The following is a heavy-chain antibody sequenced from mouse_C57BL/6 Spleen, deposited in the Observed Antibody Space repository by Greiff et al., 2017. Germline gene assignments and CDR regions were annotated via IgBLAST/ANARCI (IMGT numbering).Heavy chain of an antibody. D-gene: IGHD2-5*01. Sequence: VQLQQPGAELVKPGASVKMSCKASGYTFTSYWITWVKQRPGQGLEWIGDIYPGSGSTNYNEKFKSKATLTVDTSSSTAYMHLSSLTSEDSAVYDCSRASYTNYGAYGMDYWGQGTTVTVSS. CDR3: SRASYTNYGAYGMDY. V-gene: IGHV1-55*01. J-gene: IGHJ4*01. CDR1: GYTFTSYW. CDR2: IYPGSGST.